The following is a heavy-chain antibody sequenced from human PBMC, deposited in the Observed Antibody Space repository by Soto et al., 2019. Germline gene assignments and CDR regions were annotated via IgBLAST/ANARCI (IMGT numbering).Heavy chain of an antibody. CDR3: ARDPGYSNYDFDY. V-gene: IGHV3-33*01. CDR2: IWHDGSKK. J-gene: IGHJ4*02. Sequence: QVQLVESGGGVVQPGRSLRLSCVASGFTFSSHAMHWVRQAPGKGLEWVAVIWHDGSKKYYADSVKGRFTVARDDSKNTLYLQMNSLRVEDTAVYYCARDPGYSNYDFDYWGQGTLVTVSP. D-gene: IGHD5-12*01. CDR1: GFTFSSHA.